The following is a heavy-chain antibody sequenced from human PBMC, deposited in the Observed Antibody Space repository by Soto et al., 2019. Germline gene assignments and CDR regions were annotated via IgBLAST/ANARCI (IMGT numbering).Heavy chain of an antibody. Sequence: QVQLVESGGGVVQPGRSLRLSCAASGFTFSSYGMHWVRQAPGKGLEWVAVIWYDGSNKYYADSVKGRFTISSDNSKNTLYLQMNSLRAEDTAVYYCEREMATDDWYFDLWGRGTLVTVSS. CDR3: EREMATDDWYFDL. CDR1: GFTFSSYG. J-gene: IGHJ2*01. D-gene: IGHD5-12*01. V-gene: IGHV3-33*01. CDR2: IWYDGSNK.